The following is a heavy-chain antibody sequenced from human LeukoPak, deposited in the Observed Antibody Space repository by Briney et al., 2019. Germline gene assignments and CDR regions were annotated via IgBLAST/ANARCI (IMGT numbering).Heavy chain of an antibody. D-gene: IGHD3-3*01. CDR2: ISSSSSTI. CDR1: GFTFSSYS. J-gene: IGHJ4*02. CDR3: ARDEYDFWSGYYSSVSGFDY. Sequence: PGGSLRLSCAASGFTFSSYSMNWVRQAPEKGLEWVSYISSSSSTIYYADSVKGRFTISRDNAKNSLYLQMNSLRDEDTAVYYCARDEYDFWSGYYSSVSGFDYWGQGTLVTVSS. V-gene: IGHV3-48*02.